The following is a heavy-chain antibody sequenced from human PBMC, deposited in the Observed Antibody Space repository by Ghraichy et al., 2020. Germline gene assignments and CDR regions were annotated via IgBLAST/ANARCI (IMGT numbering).Heavy chain of an antibody. J-gene: IGHJ4*02. D-gene: IGHD5-24*01. CDR1: GFTFSSYS. CDR3: ARDPLEMATIRFDY. Sequence: LSLTCAASGFTFSSYSMNWVRQAPGKGLEWVSYISSSSSTIYYADSVKGRFTISRDNAKNSLYLQMNSLRDEDTAVYYCARDPLEMATIRFDYWGQGTLVTVSS. CDR2: ISSSSSTI. V-gene: IGHV3-48*02.